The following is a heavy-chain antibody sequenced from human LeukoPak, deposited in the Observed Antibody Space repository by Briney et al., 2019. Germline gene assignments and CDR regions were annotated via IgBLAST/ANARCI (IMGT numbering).Heavy chain of an antibody. J-gene: IGHJ6*03. D-gene: IGHD3-3*01. CDR3: ARSQYYDFWSGYLALYYYYYMDV. V-gene: IGHV3-74*01. CDR2: IDTDGSIT. CDR1: GFTFSSYW. Sequence: PGGSLRLSCAASGFTFSSYWMHWVRQAPGKGLVWVSRIDTDGSITSYADSVKGRFTISRDNAKNTLYLQMNSLRAEDTAVYYCARSQYYDFWSGYLALYYYYYMDVWGKGTTVTVSS.